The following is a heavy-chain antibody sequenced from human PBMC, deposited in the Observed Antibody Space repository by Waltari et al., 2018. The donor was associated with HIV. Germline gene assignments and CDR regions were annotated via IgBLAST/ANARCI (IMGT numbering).Heavy chain of an antibody. CDR3: ARGFVGRYSGHDYVWDY. J-gene: IGHJ4*02. CDR1: GDSITSGNFY. CDR2: IYYSGST. D-gene: IGHD5-12*01. V-gene: IGHV4-31*03. Sequence: QVQLQESGPGLVQPSQTLSLTCTVPGDSITSGNFYWTWIRQHPEKGLEWIGHIYYSGSTYSNPSLKTRIDISLDTSMNHFSLNLTSVTAADTAVYYCARGFVGRYSGHDYVWDYWGQGILVTVSS.